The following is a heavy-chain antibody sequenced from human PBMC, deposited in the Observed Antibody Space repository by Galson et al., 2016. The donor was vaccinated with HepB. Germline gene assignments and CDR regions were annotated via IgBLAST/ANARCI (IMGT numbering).Heavy chain of an antibody. D-gene: IGHD1/OR15-1a*01. V-gene: IGHV3-23*01. Sequence: SLRLSCAASGFTFSSDAMSWVRQAPEKGLEWVSGISASGAGTYYADSVKGRFTISRDNFKNTLYLQMNSLRAEDTAVYYCAKGTTLQVHFGYFDHWGQGTLVTVSS. CDR3: AKGTTLQVHFGYFDH. J-gene: IGHJ4*02. CDR2: ISASGAGT. CDR1: GFTFSSDA.